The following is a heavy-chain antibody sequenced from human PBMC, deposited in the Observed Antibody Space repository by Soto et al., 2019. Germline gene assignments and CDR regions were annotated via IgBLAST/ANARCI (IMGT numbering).Heavy chain of an antibody. CDR2: IKQDGSEK. D-gene: IGHD6-19*01. J-gene: IGHJ6*02. CDR3: ARDGSGWYSAYYYGMDV. V-gene: IGHV3-7*04. Sequence: EVQLVESGGGLVQPGGSLRHSCAASGFTFSSYWMSWVRQAPGKGLEWVANIKQDGSEKYYVDSVKGRFTISRDNAKNSLYLQMNSLRAEDTAVYYCARDGSGWYSAYYYGMDVWGQGTTVTVSS. CDR1: GFTFSSYW.